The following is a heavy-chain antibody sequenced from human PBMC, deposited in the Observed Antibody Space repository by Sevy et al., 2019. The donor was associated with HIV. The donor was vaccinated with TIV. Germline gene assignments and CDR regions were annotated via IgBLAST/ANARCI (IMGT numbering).Heavy chain of an antibody. CDR2: IIPIFGSA. Sequence: ASVKVSCKASGGTFSSYGITWVRQAPGQGLEWMGEIIPIFGSANYGQTFQGRVTMTGDQSTSTAYMELSSLGAEDTAVYYCARGGGLSPHHWLDPWGQGTLVTVSS. D-gene: IGHD3-16*01. CDR1: GGTFSSYG. J-gene: IGHJ5*02. V-gene: IGHV1-69*13. CDR3: ARGGGLSPHHWLDP.